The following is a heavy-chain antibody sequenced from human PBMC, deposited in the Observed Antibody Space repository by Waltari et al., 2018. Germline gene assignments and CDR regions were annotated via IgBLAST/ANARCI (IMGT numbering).Heavy chain of an antibody. J-gene: IGHJ4*02. D-gene: IGHD6-6*01. CDR3: ARDLYSSSPFDY. Sequence: QVQPVESGGGVVQPGRSLRLSCAASGFSFSSYAMHWVRQAPGKGLEWVAVISYDGSNKYYADSVKGRFTISRDNSKNTLYLQMNSLRAEDTAVYYCARDLYSSSPFDYWGQGTLVTVSS. V-gene: IGHV3-30-3*01. CDR2: ISYDGSNK. CDR1: GFSFSSYA.